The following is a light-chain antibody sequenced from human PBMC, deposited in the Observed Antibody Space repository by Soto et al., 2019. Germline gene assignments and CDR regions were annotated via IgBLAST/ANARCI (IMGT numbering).Light chain of an antibody. CDR3: QQYNNWPWT. Sequence: EIVMTQSPSTLSVSPGGRATLSCRASQSISDTLAWYQQKPGQAPRLLIHGASTRATSFPARFGGSGSGTDFTLTISSLQSEDFAVYYCQQYNNWPWTFGRGTKVDIK. V-gene: IGKV3-15*01. J-gene: IGKJ1*01. CDR2: GAS. CDR1: QSISDT.